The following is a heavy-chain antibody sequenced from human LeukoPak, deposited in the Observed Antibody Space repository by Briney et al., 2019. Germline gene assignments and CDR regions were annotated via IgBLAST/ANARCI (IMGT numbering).Heavy chain of an antibody. J-gene: IGHJ4*02. CDR2: INPDSGGT. CDR3: AREARGYYFDY. D-gene: IGHD3-10*01. Sequence: ASVKVSCKASGYTFTGYYLHWVRQAPGQGLEWMGWINPDSGGTNYAQHFQGRVTMISDTSINTAYMEVSSLRSDDTAVYYCAREARGYYFDYWGQGTLVTVSS. CDR1: GYTFTGYY. V-gene: IGHV1-2*02.